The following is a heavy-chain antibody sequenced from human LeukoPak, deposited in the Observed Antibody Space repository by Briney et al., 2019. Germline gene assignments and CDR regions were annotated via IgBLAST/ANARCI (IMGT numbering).Heavy chain of an antibody. CDR3: AISPSVGAAFDI. D-gene: IGHD1-26*01. J-gene: IGHJ3*02. CDR1: GYTFSSST. V-gene: IGHV3-23*01. CDR2: IGYTGDST. Sequence: GGSLRLSCAASGYTFSSSTMKWVCQAPGKGLEWVSGIGYTGDSTFYADSVKGRFTVSRDSSKNTLLLHMNSLRAEDTALYYCAISPSVGAAFDIWGQGTMVTVSS.